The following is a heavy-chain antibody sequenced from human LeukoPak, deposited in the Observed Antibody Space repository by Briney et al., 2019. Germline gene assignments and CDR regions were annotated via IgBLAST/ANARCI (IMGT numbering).Heavy chain of an antibody. J-gene: IGHJ2*01. CDR3: AKSSRSRYFDL. Sequence: GGSLRLSCAVSGFTFDDYAMHWVRQAPGKGLEWVSGISWNSGSIGYADSVKGRFTISRDNAKNSLYLQMNSLRAEDTALYYCAKSSRSRYFDLRGRGTLVTVSS. CDR1: GFTFDDYA. V-gene: IGHV3-9*01. CDR2: ISWNSGSI.